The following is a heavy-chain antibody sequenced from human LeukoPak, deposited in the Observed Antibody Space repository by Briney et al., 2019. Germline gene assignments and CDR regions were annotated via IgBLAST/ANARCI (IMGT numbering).Heavy chain of an antibody. CDR2: MNSGSGDT. J-gene: IGHJ4*02. CDR1: GYTFTNYD. Sequence: ASVRVSCKASGYTFTNYDINWVRQATGQGLEWMGRMNSGSGDTAYAQKFQGRVTFTRDTSISTAYMELSSLRSEDTAVYYCARVWVIHGTARAEKYFDSWGQGTLVTVSS. D-gene: IGHD1-7*01. CDR3: ARVWVIHGTARAEKYFDS. V-gene: IGHV1-8*03.